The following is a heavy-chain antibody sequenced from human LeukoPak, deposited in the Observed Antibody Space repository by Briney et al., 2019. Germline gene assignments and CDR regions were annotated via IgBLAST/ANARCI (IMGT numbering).Heavy chain of an antibody. CDR1: GFSFSSHG. Sequence: GGSLRLSCAGSGFSFSSHGMNWVRQAPGKGLEGVSGISPSGDITYYTDSVRGRFTISRDNFKNTLPLQVNSLRAEDTAMYYCAKDDDWGRYKHWGQGTLVTVSS. V-gene: IGHV3-23*01. CDR3: AKDDDWGRYKH. CDR2: ISPSGDIT. J-gene: IGHJ1*01. D-gene: IGHD3-16*01.